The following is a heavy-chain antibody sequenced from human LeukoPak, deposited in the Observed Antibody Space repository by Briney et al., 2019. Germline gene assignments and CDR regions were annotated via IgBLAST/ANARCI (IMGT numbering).Heavy chain of an antibody. Sequence: GASVKVSCKASGYTFTSYGISWVRQAPGQGLEWMGWISTYNGDTNYAQKLQGRVTMTTDTSTSTAYMELSSLRSEDTAVYYCARVLDSSSSRGGYAFDIWGQGTMVTVSS. CDR1: GYTFTSYG. J-gene: IGHJ3*02. CDR3: ARVLDSSSSRGGYAFDI. V-gene: IGHV1-18*01. CDR2: ISTYNGDT. D-gene: IGHD6-6*01.